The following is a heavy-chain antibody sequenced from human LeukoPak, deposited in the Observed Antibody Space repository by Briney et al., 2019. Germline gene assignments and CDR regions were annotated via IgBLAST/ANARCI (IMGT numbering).Heavy chain of an antibody. V-gene: IGHV4-59*01. CDR2: VDYSGSA. J-gene: IGHJ6*02. Sequence: SETLSLTCPVSGVSISSYYWSWIRQTPGKGLEWIGFVDYSGSANYNPSLKSRVTISVDTSKTQFSLKLSSVTAADTAVYYCARHRRNYGMDVWGQGTMVTVSS. CDR1: GVSISSYY. CDR3: ARHRRNYGMDV.